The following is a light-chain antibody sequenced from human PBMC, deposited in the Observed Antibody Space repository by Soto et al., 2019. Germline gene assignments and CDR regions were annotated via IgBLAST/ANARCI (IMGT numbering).Light chain of an antibody. Sequence: DIQMTQSPSTLSAYVGDRVTITCRARQSIIIWLALYQQKPGKAPKLLIYDACIFESGGPSSFSGSGSGTEFTLTIWSLQPDDFATYFCPQYNSYRTFGLGTKVDI. CDR2: DAC. J-gene: IGKJ1*01. CDR1: QSIIIW. CDR3: PQYNSYRT. V-gene: IGKV1-5*01.